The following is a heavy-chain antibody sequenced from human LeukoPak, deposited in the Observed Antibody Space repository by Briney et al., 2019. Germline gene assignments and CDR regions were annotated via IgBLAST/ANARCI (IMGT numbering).Heavy chain of an antibody. D-gene: IGHD2-2*01. J-gene: IGHJ4*02. CDR2: ISAYNGNT. CDR3: ARRYCSSTSCYPFDY. V-gene: IGHV1-18*01. Sequence: GASVKVSCKASGYTFTSYGISWVRQAPGQGLEWMGWISAYNGNTNYAQKLQGRVTMTTDTSTSTAYMELRSLRFDDTAVYYCARRYCSSTSCYPFDYWGQGTLVTVSS. CDR1: GYTFTSYG.